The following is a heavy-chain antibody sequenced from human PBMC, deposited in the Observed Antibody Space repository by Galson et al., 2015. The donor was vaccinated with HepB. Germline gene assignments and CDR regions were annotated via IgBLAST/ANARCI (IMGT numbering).Heavy chain of an antibody. CDR2: INHSGST. Sequence: ETLSLTCAVYGGSFSGYYWSWIRQPPGKGLEWIGEINHSGSTNYNPSLKSRVTISVDTSKNQFSLKLSSVTAADTAVYYCARGASSGYYYAPHFDYWGQGTLVTVSS. CDR3: ARGASSGYYYAPHFDY. J-gene: IGHJ4*02. V-gene: IGHV4-34*01. CDR1: GGSFSGYY. D-gene: IGHD3-22*01.